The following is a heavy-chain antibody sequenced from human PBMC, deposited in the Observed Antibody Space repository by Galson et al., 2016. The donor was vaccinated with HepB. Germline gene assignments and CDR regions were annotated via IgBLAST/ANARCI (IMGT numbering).Heavy chain of an antibody. CDR2: TYYRSQWFN. Sequence: CAISGDSVSRNSVAWNWIRQSPSRALEWLGRTYYRSQWFNEYAVSVKSRISINADTSKNQFTLQLNSVTPEDTAVYYCARGLLKDGLDVWGQGTTVTVSS. CDR1: GDSVSRNSVA. CDR3: ARGLLKDGLDV. J-gene: IGHJ6*02. V-gene: IGHV6-1*01.